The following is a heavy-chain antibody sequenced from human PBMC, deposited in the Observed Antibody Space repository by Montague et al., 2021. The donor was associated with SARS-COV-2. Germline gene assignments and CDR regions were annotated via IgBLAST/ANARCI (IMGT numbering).Heavy chain of an antibody. CDR2: IYYTGGT. Sequence: SETLSLTCTVSGGSISPYYWNWIRQLPGKGLEWIGYIYYTGGTKYNPSLKSRVSMSVDTSKNQFSLRLTSVAAADTAAYYCARIAMAATFDSWGQGALVTVSS. J-gene: IGHJ4*02. CDR1: GGSISPYY. V-gene: IGHV4-59*13. D-gene: IGHD6-19*01. CDR3: ARIAMAATFDS.